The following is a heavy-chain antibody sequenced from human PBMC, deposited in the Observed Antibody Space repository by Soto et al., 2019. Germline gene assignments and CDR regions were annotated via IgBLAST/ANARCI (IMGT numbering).Heavy chain of an antibody. Sequence: VQLVQSGAEVKKPGSSVKVSCKASGGSFGNSAINWVRQTPGQGLEWLGGFIPVYRTLNYAQKFQGRVTITADESTGTAYMTLSSLASDATAVYYCATGVIWIGYFTVDSWGQGTRVTVSS. J-gene: IGHJ4*02. CDR1: GGSFGNSA. CDR3: ATGVIWIGYFTVDS. D-gene: IGHD3-3*01. CDR2: FIPVYRTL. V-gene: IGHV1-69*01.